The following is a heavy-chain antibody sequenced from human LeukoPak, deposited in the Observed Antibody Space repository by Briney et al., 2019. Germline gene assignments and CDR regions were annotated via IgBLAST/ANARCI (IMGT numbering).Heavy chain of an antibody. CDR1: GGSIRSDY. CDR3: ARASFGDPGYMDV. Sequence: PSETLSLTCTVSGGSIRSDYWSWIRQPPGKGLEWVGYTHYSGSPNYNPSLKSRVTISVDTSKNQFSLKLSSVTAADTAVYYCARASFGDPGYMDVWGKGTTVTISS. J-gene: IGHJ6*03. V-gene: IGHV4-59*01. CDR2: THYSGSP. D-gene: IGHD2/OR15-2a*01.